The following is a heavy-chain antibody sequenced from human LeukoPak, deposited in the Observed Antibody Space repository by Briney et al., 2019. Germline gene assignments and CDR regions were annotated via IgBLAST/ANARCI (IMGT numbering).Heavy chain of an antibody. CDR3: AKRRQSGIGSLYYFDS. Sequence: GGSLRLSCAASGFTFNNYAMSWVRQAPGMRLEWVSAISTSGDSTYYTDSVKGRFSISRDNSKNTLYLQMNSLAAEDTAIYFCAKRRQSGIGSLYYFDSWGQGTLVTVSS. D-gene: IGHD1-14*01. V-gene: IGHV3-23*01. CDR1: GFTFNNYA. J-gene: IGHJ4*02. CDR2: ISTSGDST.